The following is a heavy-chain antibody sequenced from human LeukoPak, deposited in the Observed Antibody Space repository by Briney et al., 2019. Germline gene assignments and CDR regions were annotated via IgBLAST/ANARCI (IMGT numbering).Heavy chain of an antibody. CDR3: ARVASMIVVID. J-gene: IGHJ4*02. CDR2: IYYSGST. V-gene: IGHV4-59*01. Sequence: PSETLSLTCTVSGGSTSSYYWSWIRQPPGKGLEWIGYIYYSGSTNYNPSLKSRVTISVDTSKNQFSLKLSSVTAADTAVYYCARVASMIVVIDWGQGTLVTVSS. D-gene: IGHD3-22*01. CDR1: GGSTSSYY.